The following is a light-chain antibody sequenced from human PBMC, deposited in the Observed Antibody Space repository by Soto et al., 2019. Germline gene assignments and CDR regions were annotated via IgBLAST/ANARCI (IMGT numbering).Light chain of an antibody. CDR2: DVS. CDR1: SSDIGNYNY. V-gene: IGLV2-14*03. Sequence: QSALTQPASVSGSPGQSITISCTGTSSDIGNYNYVSWYQQHPGKVPKLMIYDVSDRPSGVSNRFSASKSGNTASLTISGLQAEDEADYYCSSYASTKTVVFGGGTKLTVL. J-gene: IGLJ2*01. CDR3: SSYASTKTVV.